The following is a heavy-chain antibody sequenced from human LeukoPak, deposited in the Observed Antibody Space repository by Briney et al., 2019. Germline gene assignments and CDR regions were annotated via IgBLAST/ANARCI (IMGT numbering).Heavy chain of an antibody. Sequence: PSETLSLTCSVSVGFTTYDYWNWIRQPAGKAPEWIGRIHTTGSTNYNPSLKSRLTMTLDKSKKQFSLKVTSMTAADTALHYCARGGGNRHFDSWGQGILVTVSS. D-gene: IGHD2-15*01. CDR2: IHTTGST. J-gene: IGHJ4*02. V-gene: IGHV4-4*07. CDR3: ARGGGNRHFDS. CDR1: VGFTTYDY.